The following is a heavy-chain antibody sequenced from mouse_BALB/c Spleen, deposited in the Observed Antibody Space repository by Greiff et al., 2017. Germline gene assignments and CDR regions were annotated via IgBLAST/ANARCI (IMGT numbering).Heavy chain of an antibody. CDR1: GFSLTSYG. CDR3: AIYRYDEGAWFAY. V-gene: IGHV2-9*02. J-gene: IGHJ3*01. D-gene: IGHD2-14*01. CDR2: IWAGGST. Sequence: QVQLKQSGPGLVAPSQSLSITCTVSGFSLTSYGVHWVRQPPGKGLEWLGVIWAGGSTNYNSALMSRLSISKDNSKSQVFLKMNSLQTDDTAMYYCAIYRYDEGAWFAYWGQGTLVTVSA.